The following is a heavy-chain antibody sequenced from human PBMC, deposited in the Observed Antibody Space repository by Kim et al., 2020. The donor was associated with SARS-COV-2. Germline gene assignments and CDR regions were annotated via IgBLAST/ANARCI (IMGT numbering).Heavy chain of an antibody. CDR1: GGSISSSNW. CDR2: IYHSGST. CDR3: ARAPLGRVYASMDV. Sequence: SETLSLTCAVSGGSISSSNWWSWVRQPPGKGLEWIGEIYHSGSTNYNPSLKSRVTISVDKSKNQFSLKLSSVTAADTAVYYCARAPLGRVYASMDVWGQGTTVPVSS. D-gene: IGHD2-8*01. V-gene: IGHV4-4*02. J-gene: IGHJ6*02.